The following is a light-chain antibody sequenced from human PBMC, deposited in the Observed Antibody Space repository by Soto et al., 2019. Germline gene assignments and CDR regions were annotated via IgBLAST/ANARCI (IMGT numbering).Light chain of an antibody. J-gene: IGKJ4*01. CDR2: DAS. CDR1: QRVSSY. Sequence: EIVLTQSPATLSLSPGERATLSCRASQRVSSYLAWYQQKPGQAPRLLIYDASNRATGIPARFSGSGSGTDFTLKISRLEPEDFAVYYCQQRSNWPSTFGGGTKVEIK. CDR3: QQRSNWPST. V-gene: IGKV3-11*01.